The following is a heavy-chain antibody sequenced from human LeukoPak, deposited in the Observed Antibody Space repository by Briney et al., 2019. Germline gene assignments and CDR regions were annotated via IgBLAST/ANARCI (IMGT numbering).Heavy chain of an antibody. J-gene: IGHJ6*02. CDR2: ISYDGSNK. D-gene: IGHD3-22*01. Sequence: PGGSLRLSCAASGFTFSSYAIHWVRQAPGKGLEWVAVISYDGSNKYYADSVKGRFTISRDNSKNTLYLQMNSLRAEDTAVYYCARVYDSSGYYIIPTYYYGMDVWGQGTTVTVSS. V-gene: IGHV3-30*04. CDR1: GFTFSSYA. CDR3: ARVYDSSGYYIIPTYYYGMDV.